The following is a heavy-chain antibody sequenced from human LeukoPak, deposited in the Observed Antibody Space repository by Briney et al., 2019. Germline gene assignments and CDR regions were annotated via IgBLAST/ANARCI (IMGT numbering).Heavy chain of an antibody. J-gene: IGHJ4*02. V-gene: IGHV3-30*02. CDR2: IRYDGSNK. D-gene: IGHD6-13*01. CDR1: GFTFSSYG. Sequence: GGSLRLSCAASGFTFSSYGMHWVRQAPGKGLEWVAFIRYDGSNKYYADSVKGRFTISRDNSKNTLYLQMNSLRAEDTAVYYCAKVKQYSSSWYVIDYWGQGTLVTVSS. CDR3: AKVKQYSSSWYVIDY.